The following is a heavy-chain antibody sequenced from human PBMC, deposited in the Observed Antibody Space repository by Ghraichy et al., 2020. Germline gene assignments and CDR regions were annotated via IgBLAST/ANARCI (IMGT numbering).Heavy chain of an antibody. CDR3: ATTVAHYYYYGMDV. V-gene: IGHV3-21*01. D-gene: IGHD4-23*01. J-gene: IGHJ6*02. CDR1: GFTFSSYS. Sequence: GGPLRLSCAASGFTFSSYSMNWVRQAPGKGLEWVSSISSSSSYIYYADSVKGRFTISRDNAKNSLYLQMNSLRAEDTAVYYCATTVAHYYYYGMDVWGQGTTVTVSS. CDR2: ISSSSSYI.